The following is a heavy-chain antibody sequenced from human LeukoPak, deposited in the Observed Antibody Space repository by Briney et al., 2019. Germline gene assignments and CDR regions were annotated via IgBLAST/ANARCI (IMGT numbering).Heavy chain of an antibody. CDR2: MYTSGST. CDR3: ARSIAAAEPFDF. J-gene: IGHJ4*02. V-gene: IGHV4-4*07. Sequence: PSETLSLTCTVSGVSISTYYWSSIRQPAGKGLEWIGRMYTSGSTNYNPSLKSRVTMSVDTSKNQFSLKLSSVTAADTAVYYCARSIAAAEPFDFWGQGTLVTVSS. CDR1: GVSISTYY. D-gene: IGHD6-13*01.